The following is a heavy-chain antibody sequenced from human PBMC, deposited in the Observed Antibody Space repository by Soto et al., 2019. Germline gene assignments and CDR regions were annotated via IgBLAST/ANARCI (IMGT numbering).Heavy chain of an antibody. CDR1: GFTFSSYS. J-gene: IGHJ4*02. CDR3: ARDTLPTTVTTLFYFDY. Sequence: SLRLSCAASGFTFSSYSMNWVRQAPGKGLEWVSSISSSSSYIYYADSVKGRFTISRDNAKNSLYLQMNSLRAEDTAVYCCARDTLPTTVTTLFYFDYWGQGTLVTVSS. CDR2: ISSSSSYI. D-gene: IGHD4-17*01. V-gene: IGHV3-21*01.